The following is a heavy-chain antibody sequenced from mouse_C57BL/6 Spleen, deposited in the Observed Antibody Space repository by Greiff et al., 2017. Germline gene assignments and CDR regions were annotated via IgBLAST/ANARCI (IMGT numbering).Heavy chain of an antibody. CDR2: IDPSDSYT. J-gene: IGHJ2*01. CDR3: ARSSYYDYDGRGFDY. V-gene: IGHV1-69*01. D-gene: IGHD2-4*01. CDR1: GYTFTSYW. Sequence: VQLQQPGAELVMPGASVKLSCKASGYTFTSYWMHWVKQRPGQGLEWIGEIDPSDSYTNYNQKFKGKSTLTVDKSSSTAYMQLSSLTSEDSAVYYCARSSYYDYDGRGFDYWGQGTTLTVSS.